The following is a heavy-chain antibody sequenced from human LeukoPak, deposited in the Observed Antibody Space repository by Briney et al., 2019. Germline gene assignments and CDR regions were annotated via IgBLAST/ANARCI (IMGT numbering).Heavy chain of an antibody. V-gene: IGHV3-15*01. J-gene: IGHJ4*02. Sequence: GGSLRLSCAASGFTFGNAWMSWVRQAPGKGLEWVGHIKSKTDGGTTDYAAPVKGRFTISRDDSKNTLYPQMNSLKTEDTAVYYCTRQQLVLDYWGQGTLVTVSS. CDR3: TRQQLVLDY. CDR1: GFTFGNAW. CDR2: IKSKTDGGTT. D-gene: IGHD6-13*01.